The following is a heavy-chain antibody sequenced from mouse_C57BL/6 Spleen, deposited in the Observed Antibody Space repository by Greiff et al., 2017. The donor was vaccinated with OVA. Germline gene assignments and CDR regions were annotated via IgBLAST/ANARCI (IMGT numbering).Heavy chain of an antibody. D-gene: IGHD2-5*01. CDR2: IYPSDSET. V-gene: IGHV1-61*01. Sequence: QVQLQQPGAELVRPGSSVKLSCKASGYTFTSYWMDWVKQRPGQGLEWIGNIYPSDSETHYNQKFKDKATLTVDKSSSTAYMQLSTLTSEDSAVYYCASIYINSDAMDYWGQGTSVTVSS. J-gene: IGHJ4*01. CDR1: GYTFTSYW. CDR3: ASIYINSDAMDY.